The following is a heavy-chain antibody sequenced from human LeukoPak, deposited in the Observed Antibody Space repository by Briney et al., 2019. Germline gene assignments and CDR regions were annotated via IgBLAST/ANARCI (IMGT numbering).Heavy chain of an antibody. J-gene: IGHJ4*02. D-gene: IGHD5-18*01. Sequence: PGGSLGLSCAASGFTVSSNYMSWVRQAPGKGLEWVSVIYSGGSTYYADSVKGRFTISRDNSKNTLFLQMNSLKPEDTAVYYCARNLGAMEYFDYWGQGTLVTVSS. CDR3: ARNLGAMEYFDY. CDR2: IYSGGST. V-gene: IGHV3-66*02. CDR1: GFTVSSNY.